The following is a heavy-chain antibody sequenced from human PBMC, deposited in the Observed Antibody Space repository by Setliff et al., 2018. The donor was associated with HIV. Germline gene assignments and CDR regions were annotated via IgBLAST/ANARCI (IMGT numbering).Heavy chain of an antibody. CDR1: SGSVGSYY. D-gene: IGHD5-18*01. J-gene: IGHJ5*01. V-gene: IGHV4-4*07. Sequence: SETLSLTCTVSSGSVGSYYWSWIRQPAGKVLEWIGRIYTSGITNYNSSLKSRVTMSIDTSKNQFSLNLSSVTAADTAMYYCARDRGYSYLDSWGQGTLVTVSS. CDR2: IYTSGIT. CDR3: ARDRGYSYLDS.